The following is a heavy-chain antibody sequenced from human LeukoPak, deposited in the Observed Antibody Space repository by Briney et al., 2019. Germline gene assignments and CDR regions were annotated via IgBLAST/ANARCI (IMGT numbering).Heavy chain of an antibody. V-gene: IGHV4-34*01. CDR3: ARWYYYDSSGYWYYFDY. J-gene: IGHJ4*02. Sequence: SETLSLTPALSGESFSVYYWSWGCRPPPKGLGCIGEINHRGSANYTPSLPRRVTISVDTSKNQFSLKLSSVTAADTAVYYCARWYYYDSSGYWYYFDYWGQGTLVTVSS. CDR1: GESFSVYY. CDR2: INHRGSA. D-gene: IGHD3-22*01.